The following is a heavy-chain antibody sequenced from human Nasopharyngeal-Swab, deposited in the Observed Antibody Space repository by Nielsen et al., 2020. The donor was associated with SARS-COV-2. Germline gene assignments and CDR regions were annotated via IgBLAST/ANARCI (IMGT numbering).Heavy chain of an antibody. CDR2: INPNSGGT. CDR1: GYTFTGYY. CDR3: ASESVTGAVGAFDI. D-gene: IGHD7-27*01. V-gene: IGHV1-2*06. Sequence: ASVKVSCKASGYTFTGYYMHWVRQAPGQGLEWMGRINPNSGGTNYAQKFQGRVTITRDTSASTAYTELSSLRSEDTAVYYCASESVTGAVGAFDIWGQGTMVTVSS. J-gene: IGHJ3*02.